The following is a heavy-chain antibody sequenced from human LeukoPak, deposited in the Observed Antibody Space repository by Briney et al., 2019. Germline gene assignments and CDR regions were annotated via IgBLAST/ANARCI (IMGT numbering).Heavy chain of an antibody. CDR2: IWYDGSNK. V-gene: IGHV3-33*01. CDR1: GFTFSSYG. CDR3: ARASESNWFDP. Sequence: PRGSLRLSCAASGFTFSSYGMHWVRQAPGKGLEWVAVIWYDGSNKYYADSVKGRFTISRDNSKNTLYLQMNSLRAEDTAVYYCARASESNWFDPWGQGTLVTVSS. J-gene: IGHJ5*02.